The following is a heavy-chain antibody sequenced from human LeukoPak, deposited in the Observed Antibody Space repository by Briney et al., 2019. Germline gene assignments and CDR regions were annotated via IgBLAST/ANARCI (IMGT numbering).Heavy chain of an antibody. CDR2: IYYSGST. V-gene: IGHV4-59*01. CDR3: AREETTGDYMDV. D-gene: IGHD7-27*01. Sequence: SETLSLTCTVSGGSISSYYWSWIRQPPGKGLEWIGYIYYSGSTNYNPSLKSRVTISVDTSKNQFSLKLSSVTAADTAVYYCAREETTGDYMDVWGKGTTVTVSS. CDR1: GGSISSYY. J-gene: IGHJ6*03.